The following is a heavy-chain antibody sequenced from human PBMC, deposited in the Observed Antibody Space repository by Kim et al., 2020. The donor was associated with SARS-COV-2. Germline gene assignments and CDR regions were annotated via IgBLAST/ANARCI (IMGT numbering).Heavy chain of an antibody. D-gene: IGHD3-3*01. Sequence: RVTISVDTSKNQFSLKLSSVTAADTAVYYCARGPRPFWSGYYVNYYGMDVWGQGATVTVSS. CDR3: ARGPRPFWSGYYVNYYGMDV. J-gene: IGHJ6*02. V-gene: IGHV4-34*01.